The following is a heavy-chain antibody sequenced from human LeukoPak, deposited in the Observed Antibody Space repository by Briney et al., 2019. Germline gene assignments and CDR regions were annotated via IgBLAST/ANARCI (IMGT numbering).Heavy chain of an antibody. V-gene: IGHV1-2*02. Sequence: ASVKVSCKASGYTFTANYVHWVRQAPGQGLEWMGWINPNSGGPNYAQKFQGRVTMTRDMSISTAYMELSWLRSDDTAVYYCARDGYDSSGYSRIWGRGTLVTVSS. CDR3: ARDGYDSSGYSRI. D-gene: IGHD3-22*01. J-gene: IGHJ4*02. CDR2: INPNSGGP. CDR1: GYTFTANY.